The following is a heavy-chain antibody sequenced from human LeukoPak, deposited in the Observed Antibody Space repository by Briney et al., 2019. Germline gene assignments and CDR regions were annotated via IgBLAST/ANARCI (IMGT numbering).Heavy chain of an antibody. CDR3: ARWYYDSSGYRYFDY. Sequence: PSQTLSLTCTVSGVSISSYYWTWIRQPPGKGLEWIGNIDYSGNTKYNPSLKSRVTISVDTSKNQFSLKLSSVTAADTAVFFCARWYYDSSGYRYFDYWGQGTLVTVSS. CDR1: GVSISSYY. J-gene: IGHJ4*02. V-gene: IGHV4-59*01. D-gene: IGHD3-22*01. CDR2: IDYSGNT.